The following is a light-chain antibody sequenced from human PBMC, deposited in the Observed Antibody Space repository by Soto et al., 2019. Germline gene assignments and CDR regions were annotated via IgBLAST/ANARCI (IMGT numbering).Light chain of an antibody. CDR3: QHYDDSPLT. CDR2: DAS. Sequence: DIQMTQSPSTLSASVGDRVTITCRASQSVTRWVAWYQQKPGKAPKLLIYDASTLSSEVPSRFSGSGSGTEFTLTISGLQPDDFAAYCCQHYDDSPLTFGGGTKVDI. CDR1: QSVTRW. J-gene: IGKJ4*01. V-gene: IGKV1-5*01.